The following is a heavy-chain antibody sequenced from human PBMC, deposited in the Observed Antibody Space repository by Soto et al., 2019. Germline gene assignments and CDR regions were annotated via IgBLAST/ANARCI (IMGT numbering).Heavy chain of an antibody. Sequence: SGGSLRLSCAASGFTFSSYSMNWVRQAPGKGLEWVSSISSSSSYIYYADSVKGRFTISRDNAKNSLYLQMNSLRAEDTAVYYCARGYCMATITFGYWGQGTLVTVSS. D-gene: IGHD5-12*01. CDR1: GFTFSSYS. CDR3: ARGYCMATITFGY. CDR2: ISSSSSYI. J-gene: IGHJ4*02. V-gene: IGHV3-21*01.